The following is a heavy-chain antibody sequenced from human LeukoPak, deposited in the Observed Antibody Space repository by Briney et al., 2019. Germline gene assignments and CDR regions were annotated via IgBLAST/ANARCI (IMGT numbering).Heavy chain of an antibody. J-gene: IGHJ6*03. V-gene: IGHV1-69*06. Sequence: ASVKVSCKASGGTFSSYAISWVRQAPGQGLEWMGGIIPIFGTANYAQKFQGRVTITADKSTSTAYMELSSLRSEDTAVYYCARGLSLTGYSSSWYFGNHYYYYYMDVWGKGTTVTVSS. CDR3: ARGLSLTGYSSSWYFGNHYYYYYMDV. CDR2: IIPIFGTA. D-gene: IGHD6-13*01. CDR1: GGTFSSYA.